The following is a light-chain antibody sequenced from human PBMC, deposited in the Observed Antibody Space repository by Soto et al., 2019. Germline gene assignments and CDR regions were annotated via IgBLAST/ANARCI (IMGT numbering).Light chain of an antibody. J-gene: IGLJ1*01. CDR1: SSDVGNYDL. Sequence: QSALTQPASGSASPGQSITISCTGISSDVGNYDLVSWYQQHPDKAPQLMIYGVTKRPSGVSNRFSGSKSGNTASLTISGLQTEDEADYYCCSYAGRSHYVFGTGTKVTVL. CDR3: CSYAGRSHYV. CDR2: GVT. V-gene: IGLV2-23*02.